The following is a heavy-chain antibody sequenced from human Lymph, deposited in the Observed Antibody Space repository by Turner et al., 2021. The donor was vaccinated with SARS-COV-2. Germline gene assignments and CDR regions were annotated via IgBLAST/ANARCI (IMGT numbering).Heavy chain of an antibody. CDR1: GGTFSSSA. Sequence: QVQLVQSGAEVKKPGSSVKVSCKASGGTFSSSAISWVRQAPGQGLGWMGVIIPMFGIANYPRKFRGEVKITAEKSPGKAYMELSSLRSEDTAGYYCARIVAPGMGGGVYYYYYGMDVWGQGTTVTVSS. J-gene: IGHJ6*02. D-gene: IGHD6-13*01. CDR3: ARIVAPGMGGGVYYYYYGMDV. V-gene: IGHV1-69*10. CDR2: IIPMFGIA.